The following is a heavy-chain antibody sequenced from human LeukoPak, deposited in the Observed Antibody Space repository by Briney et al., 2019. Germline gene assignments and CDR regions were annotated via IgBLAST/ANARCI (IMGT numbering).Heavy chain of an antibody. CDR3: ARGLGRNRHRTIYPPGSFDY. CDR2: IYTSGST. V-gene: IGHV4-61*02. CDR1: GGSISSGSYY. D-gene: IGHD3-10*01. Sequence: PSETLSLTCTVSGGSISSGSYYWSWIRQPAGKGLEWIGRIYTSGSTNYNPSLKSRVTISVDTSKNQFSLKLSSVTAADTAVYYCARGLGRNRHRTIYPPGSFDYWGQGTLVTVSS. J-gene: IGHJ4*02.